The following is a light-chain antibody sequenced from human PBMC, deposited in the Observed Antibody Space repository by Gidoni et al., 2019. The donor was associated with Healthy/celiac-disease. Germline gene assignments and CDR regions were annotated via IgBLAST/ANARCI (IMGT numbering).Light chain of an antibody. V-gene: IGKV3-11*01. J-gene: IGKJ4*02. CDR1: QSVSRY. CDR2: DAS. CDR3: QQRSNWPLT. Sequence: EIVLTQSPATLSLSPGERATLSCRARQSVSRYFAWYQQKPDPAPSLLSYDASNTATGIPARFSGSGPGTDFPLTSCSLVPEDLAVYYCQQRSNWPLTFXGXTKVEIK.